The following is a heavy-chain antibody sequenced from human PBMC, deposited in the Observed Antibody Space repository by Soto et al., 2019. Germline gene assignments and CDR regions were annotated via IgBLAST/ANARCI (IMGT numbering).Heavy chain of an antibody. CDR3: ARDPGYCSGGSCFYFDY. D-gene: IGHD2-15*01. J-gene: IGHJ4*02. V-gene: IGHV3-30-3*01. CDR1: GFTFSSYA. Sequence: GGSLRLSCAASGFTFSSYAMHWVRQAPGKGLEWVAVISYDGSNKYYADSVKGRLTISRDNSKNTLYLQMNSLRAEDTAVYYCARDPGYCSGGSCFYFDYWGQGTLVTVSS. CDR2: ISYDGSNK.